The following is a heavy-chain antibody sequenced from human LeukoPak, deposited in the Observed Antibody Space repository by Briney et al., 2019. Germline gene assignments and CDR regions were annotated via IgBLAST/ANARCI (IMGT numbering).Heavy chain of an antibody. D-gene: IGHD6-19*01. V-gene: IGHV7-4-1*02. CDR2: INTNTGNP. CDR1: GYTFTSYA. CDR3: ATLQYSSGWKGDY. Sequence: GASVKVSCKASGYTFTSYAMNWVRQAPGQGLERMGWINTNTGNPTYAQGFTGRFVFSLDTSVSTAYLQISSLKAEDTAVYYCATLQYSSGWKGDYWGQGTLVTVSS. J-gene: IGHJ4*02.